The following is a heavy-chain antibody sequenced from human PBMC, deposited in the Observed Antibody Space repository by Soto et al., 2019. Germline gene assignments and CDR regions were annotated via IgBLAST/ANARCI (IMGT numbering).Heavy chain of an antibody. J-gene: IGHJ4*02. CDR1: GFSVSGNY. CDR3: ARSMMVRGVLFDL. Sequence: EVQLVESGGGLIQPGGSLRLSCEVSGFSVSGNYMSWVRQAPGKGLDWVSVIYSGGSRYYAVSMRGRFTNSRDESQNILYLQMNNLKAEDTAVYCCARSMMVRGVLFDLWGRGSLVTVSS. V-gene: IGHV3-53*01. CDR2: IYSGGSR. D-gene: IGHD3-10*01.